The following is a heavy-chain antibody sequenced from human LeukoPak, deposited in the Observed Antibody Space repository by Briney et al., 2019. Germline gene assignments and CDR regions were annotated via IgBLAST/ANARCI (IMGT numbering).Heavy chain of an antibody. D-gene: IGHD3-22*01. CDR3: TKERSFSSYDSSEY. CDR2: ISGSGSGGNT. Sequence: GGSLRLSCAASGFTFSNYAMSWVRQAPGKGLEWVSSISGSGSGGNTYNADSVKGRFTISRDNSKNTLYLQMDSLRAEDTAVYYCTKERSFSSYDSSEYWGQGTLVTVSS. V-gene: IGHV3-23*01. J-gene: IGHJ4*02. CDR1: GFTFSNYA.